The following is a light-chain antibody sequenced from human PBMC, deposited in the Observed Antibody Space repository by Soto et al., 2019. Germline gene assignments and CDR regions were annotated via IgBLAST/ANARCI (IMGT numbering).Light chain of an antibody. CDR3: AAWDDSLSGYV. CDR1: GSNIGSNT. V-gene: IGLV1-44*01. J-gene: IGLJ1*01. Sequence: QAVVTQPPSASGTPGQRVSISCSGSGSNIGSNTVNWYQQLPGTAPKLLMYNNNQRPSVVPDRFSGSKSGTSASLAISGLQSEDEADYYCAAWDDSLSGYVFGTGTQLTVL. CDR2: NNN.